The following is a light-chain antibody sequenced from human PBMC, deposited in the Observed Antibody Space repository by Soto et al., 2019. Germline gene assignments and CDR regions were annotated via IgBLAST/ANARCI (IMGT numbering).Light chain of an antibody. CDR2: DAS. V-gene: IGKV1-5*01. CDR3: QQYRSYSPFT. Sequence: DVHMTQSTSSVSASVGERGTITCRASQGIRSWLAWSQQKPGKAPTLLLLDASSLESGTPSRFSGRSSGTQFTLTITGLQPDDFATSYCQQYRSYSPFTFGGGTKVDIK. CDR1: QGIRSW. J-gene: IGKJ4*01.